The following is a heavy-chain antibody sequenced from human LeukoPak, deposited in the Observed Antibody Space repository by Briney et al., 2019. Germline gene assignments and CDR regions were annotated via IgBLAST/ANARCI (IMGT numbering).Heavy chain of an antibody. J-gene: IGHJ4*02. V-gene: IGHV3-43*01. Sequence: GGSLRLSCATSGFNFDRYTIHWVRQAPGKGLEWVSLAGWAGGTTFYSDSVKGRFTISRDNAKNSLYLQMNSLRAEDTALYYCAKGVHSSGYYFDYWGQGTLVTVSS. CDR1: GFNFDRYT. CDR3: AKGVHSSGYYFDY. CDR2: AGWAGGTT. D-gene: IGHD3-22*01.